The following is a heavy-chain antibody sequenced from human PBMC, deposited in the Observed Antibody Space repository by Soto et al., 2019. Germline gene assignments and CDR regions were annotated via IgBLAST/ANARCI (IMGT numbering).Heavy chain of an antibody. V-gene: IGHV3-53*04. CDR2: LHSGGDT. D-gene: IGHD3-10*01. J-gene: IGHJ6*02. CDR1: GIPVSSNY. CDR3: ARDGPYYYASRMDV. Sequence: EVQLVESGGGLVQPGGSLRLSCVASGIPVSSNYITWVRQAPGKGLAWVSVLHSGGDTYYANSVKGRFTISRHDSTNTLFLQMNSLTAQYTAVYYCARDGPYYYASRMDVWGQGTTVTVSS.